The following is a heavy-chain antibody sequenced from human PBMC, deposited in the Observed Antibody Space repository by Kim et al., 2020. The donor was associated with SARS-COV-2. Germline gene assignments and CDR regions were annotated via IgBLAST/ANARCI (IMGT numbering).Heavy chain of an antibody. V-gene: IGHV3-64D*06. CDR2: ISSNGGST. Sequence: GGSLRLSCSASGFTFSSYAMHWVRQAPGKGLEYVSAISSNGGSTYYADSVKGRFTISRDNSKNTLYLQMSSLRAEDTAVYYCVKGGWGDYVWGCYRYRARWGQGTLVTVSS. CDR3: VKGGWGDYVWGCYRYRAR. J-gene: IGHJ4*02. D-gene: IGHD3-16*02. CDR1: GFTFSSYA.